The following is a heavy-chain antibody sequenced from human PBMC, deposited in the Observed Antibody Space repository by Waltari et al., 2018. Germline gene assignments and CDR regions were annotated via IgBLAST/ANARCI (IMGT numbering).Heavy chain of an antibody. CDR3: AKDLEDDY. CDR2: ISWDGGST. D-gene: IGHD1-1*01. J-gene: IGHJ4*02. CDR1: GFTFDDYT. Sequence: EVQLVESGGVVVQPGGSLRLSCAASGFTFDDYTMHWVRQAPGKGLEWVSLISWDGGSTYYADSEKGRFTISSDNSKNSLYLQMNSLRTEDTALDYCAKDLEDDYWGQGTLVTVSS. V-gene: IGHV3-43*01.